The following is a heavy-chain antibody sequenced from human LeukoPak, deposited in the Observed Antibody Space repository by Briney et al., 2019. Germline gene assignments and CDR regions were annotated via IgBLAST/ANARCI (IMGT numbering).Heavy chain of an antibody. CDR3: ARDRVVVVPAATRSSYYYYSMDV. D-gene: IGHD2-2*01. Sequence: GASVKVSCKASGYTFTGYYTHWVRQAPGQGLEWMGWINPNSGGTNYAQKFQGRVTMTRDTSISTAYMELSRLRSDDTAVYYCARDRVVVVPAATRSSYYYYSMDVWGQGTTVTVSS. V-gene: IGHV1-2*02. J-gene: IGHJ6*02. CDR2: INPNSGGT. CDR1: GYTFTGYY.